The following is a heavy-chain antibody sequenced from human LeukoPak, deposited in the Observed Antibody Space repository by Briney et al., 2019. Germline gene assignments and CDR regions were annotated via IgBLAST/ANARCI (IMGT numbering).Heavy chain of an antibody. V-gene: IGHV3-9*01. CDR2: ISWNSGSI. Sequence: GGSLRLSCAASGFTFDDYAMHWVRQAPGKGLEWVSGISWNSGSIGYADSVKGRFTISRDNAKNSLYLQMNSLRAEDTAVYYCARDSPLWGQGTLVTVSS. CDR1: GFTFDDYA. CDR3: ARDSPL. J-gene: IGHJ4*02.